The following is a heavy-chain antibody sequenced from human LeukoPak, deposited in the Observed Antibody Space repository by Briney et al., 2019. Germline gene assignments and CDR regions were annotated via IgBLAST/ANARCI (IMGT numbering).Heavy chain of an antibody. CDR1: GYAFTTYG. D-gene: IGHD6-6*01. J-gene: IGHJ5*02. Sequence: ASVKVSCKASGYAFTTYGINWVRQAPGQGLEWMGWISAYNGDTNYARNVQGRVTMSTDTSTSTAYMELRSLRSDDTAVYYCARDLIAARPGWFDPWGQGTLVTVSS. CDR2: ISAYNGDT. CDR3: ARDLIAARPGWFDP. V-gene: IGHV1-18*01.